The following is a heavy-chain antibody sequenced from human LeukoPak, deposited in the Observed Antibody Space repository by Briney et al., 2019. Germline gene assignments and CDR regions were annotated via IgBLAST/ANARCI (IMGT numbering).Heavy chain of an antibody. CDR3: ARGSPVGDTDV. Sequence: GASVEVSFKGSGYTFTSYDINWVRQASGQGPEWMGWMNPNRANTGSPQNFQGRLTLTRNPSIPPAYMELTSLRPEDTAVYYCARGSPVGDTDVWGKGTTVTVSS. CDR1: GYTFTSYD. J-gene: IGHJ6*03. CDR2: MNPNRANT. D-gene: IGHD4-17*01. V-gene: IGHV1-8*03.